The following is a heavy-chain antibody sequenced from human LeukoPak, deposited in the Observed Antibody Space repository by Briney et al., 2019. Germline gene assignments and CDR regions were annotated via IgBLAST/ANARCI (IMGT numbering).Heavy chain of an antibody. D-gene: IGHD3-10*01. V-gene: IGHV4-34*01. Sequence: SETLSLTCAVYGGSFSGYYWSWIRQPPGKGLEWIGEINHSGSTNYNPSLKSRVTISVDTSKNQFSLKLSSVTAADTAVYYCARRRPSYYGSGNYYSDYWGQGTLVTVSS. J-gene: IGHJ4*02. CDR3: ARRRPSYYGSGNYYSDY. CDR1: GGSFSGYY. CDR2: INHSGST.